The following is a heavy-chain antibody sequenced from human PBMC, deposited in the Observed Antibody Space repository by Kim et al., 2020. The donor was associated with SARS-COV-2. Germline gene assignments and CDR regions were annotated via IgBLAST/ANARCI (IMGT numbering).Heavy chain of an antibody. V-gene: IGHV4-34*01. CDR3: ARGNAREALFDY. D-gene: IGHD1-26*01. J-gene: IGHJ4*02. Sequence: YTPSLKSRVTISVATSRHQFSLKLSSVTAADTAVYYGARGNAREALFDYWGQGTLVTVSS.